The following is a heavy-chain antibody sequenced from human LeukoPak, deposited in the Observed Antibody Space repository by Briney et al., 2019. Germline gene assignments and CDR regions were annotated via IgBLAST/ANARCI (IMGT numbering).Heavy chain of an antibody. CDR1: GGSISSSGYF. Sequence: SETLSLTCAVSGGSISSSGYFWSWVRQPPGKGLEWIGYFHYSGSTYYHPSLKSRVTISVDRSKSQFSLGLTSVTAADTAVYYCARTSDFGAFDIWGQGTTVTVSS. CDR2: FHYSGST. CDR3: ARTSDFGAFDI. V-gene: IGHV4-30-2*01. J-gene: IGHJ3*02. D-gene: IGHD4/OR15-4a*01.